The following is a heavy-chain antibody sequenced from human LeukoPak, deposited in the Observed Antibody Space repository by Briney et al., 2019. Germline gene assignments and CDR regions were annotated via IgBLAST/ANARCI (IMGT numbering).Heavy chain of an antibody. V-gene: IGHV3-23*01. CDR3: AKIEAYCGGDCYSEYYFDY. CDR2: ISGSGGST. J-gene: IGHJ4*02. CDR1: GFTFSSYA. D-gene: IGHD2-21*02. Sequence: PGGSLRLSCAASGFTFSSYAMSWVRQAPGKGLEWVSAISGSGGSTYYADSVKGRFTISRDNSKNTLYLQMNSLRAEDTAVYYCAKIEAYCGGDCYSEYYFDYWGQGTLVTVSS.